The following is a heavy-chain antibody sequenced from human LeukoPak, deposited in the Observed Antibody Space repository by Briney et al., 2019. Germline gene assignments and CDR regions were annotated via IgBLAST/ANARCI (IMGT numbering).Heavy chain of an antibody. Sequence: PGGSLRLSCAASGFTFSSYGMSWLRHAPGKGLEWVSAISGSGGSTYYADSVKGRFTISRDNSKNTLYLQMNSLRAEDTAVYYCAKGPSIAAAGPFDYWGQGTLVTVSS. CDR2: ISGSGGST. CDR1: GFTFSSYG. J-gene: IGHJ4*02. V-gene: IGHV3-23*01. CDR3: AKGPSIAAAGPFDY. D-gene: IGHD6-13*01.